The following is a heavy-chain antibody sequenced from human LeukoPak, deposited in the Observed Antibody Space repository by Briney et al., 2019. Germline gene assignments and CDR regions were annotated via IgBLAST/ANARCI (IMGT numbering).Heavy chain of an antibody. CDR3: ARGSVLLWFGELDYYMDV. V-gene: IGHV1-2*02. J-gene: IGHJ6*03. D-gene: IGHD3-10*01. CDR1: GYTFTGYY. CDR2: INPNSGGT. Sequence: ASVKVSCKASGYTFTGYYMHWVRQAPGQGLEWMGWINPNSGGTNYAQKFQGRVTMTRDTSISTAYMELSRLSSDDTAVYYCARGSVLLWFGELDYYMDVWGKGTTVTVSS.